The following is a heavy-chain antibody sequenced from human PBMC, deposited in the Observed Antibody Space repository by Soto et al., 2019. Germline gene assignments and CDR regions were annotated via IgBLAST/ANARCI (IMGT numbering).Heavy chain of an antibody. CDR1: GGTFSSYA. J-gene: IGHJ4*02. V-gene: IGHV1-69*06. CDR3: AREGRHFDY. Sequence: QVQLVQSGAEVQRPGSSVKVSCKASGGTFSSYAISWVRQAPGQGLEWMGGINPIFGTPHYAQKYPGRVTITADTFTNTAYMELTRLTSDDTAVYFCAREGRHFDYWGQGTLVTVSS. CDR2: INPIFGTP.